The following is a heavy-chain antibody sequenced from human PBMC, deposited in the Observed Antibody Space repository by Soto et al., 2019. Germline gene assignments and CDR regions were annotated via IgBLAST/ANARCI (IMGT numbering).Heavy chain of an antibody. CDR2: IYHSGST. CDR3: ARDPALWFGEHNYFDY. Sequence: QVQLQESGPGPVKPSGTLSLTCAVSSGSISSSNWWSWVRQHPGKGLEWIGEIYHSGSTNYNPSLESRVTISVDKSKNQFSLKLSSVTAADTAVYYCARDPALWFGEHNYFDYWGQGTLVTVSS. V-gene: IGHV4-4*02. J-gene: IGHJ4*02. CDR1: SGSISSSNW. D-gene: IGHD3-10*01.